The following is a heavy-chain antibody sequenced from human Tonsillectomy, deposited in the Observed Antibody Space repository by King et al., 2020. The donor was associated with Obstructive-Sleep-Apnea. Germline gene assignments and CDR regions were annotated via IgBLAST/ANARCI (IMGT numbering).Heavy chain of an antibody. CDR2: ISGSADST. Sequence: VQLVESGGGLVQPGGSLRLSCAASGFTFSSFVMNWVRQAPGKGLEWVSGISGSADSTYYADSVKGRFTISRDNSKNTLYLQMNSLRAEDTALYYCARSYDFWSGPNDWGQGTLVTVSS. J-gene: IGHJ4*02. V-gene: IGHV3-23*04. D-gene: IGHD3-3*01. CDR1: GFTFSSFV. CDR3: ARSYDFWSGPND.